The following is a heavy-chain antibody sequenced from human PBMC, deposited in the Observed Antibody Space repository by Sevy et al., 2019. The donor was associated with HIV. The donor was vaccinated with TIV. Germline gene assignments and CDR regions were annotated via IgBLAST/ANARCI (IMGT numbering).Heavy chain of an antibody. D-gene: IGHD3-10*01. CDR2: INHSGST. V-gene: IGHV4-34*01. CDR1: GGSFSGYY. J-gene: IGHJ6*03. CDR3: ARGLGGSGSYSPYYYYYMDV. Sequence: SETLSLTCAVYGGSFSGYYWSWIRQPPGKGLEWIGEINHSGSTNYNPSLKSRVTISVDTSKNQFSLKLSSVTAADTAGYYCARGLGGSGSYSPYYYYYMDVWGKGTTVTVSS.